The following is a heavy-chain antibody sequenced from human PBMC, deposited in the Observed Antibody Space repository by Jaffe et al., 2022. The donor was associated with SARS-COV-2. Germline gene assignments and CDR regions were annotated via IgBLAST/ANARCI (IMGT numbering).Heavy chain of an antibody. CDR1: GGSISSSSYY. J-gene: IGHJ4*02. CDR3: ARTTGYSSSWYYSEFCY. V-gene: IGHV4-39*01. D-gene: IGHD6-13*01. Sequence: QLQLQESGPGLVKPSETLSLTCTVSGGSISSSSYYWGWIRQPPGKGLEWIGSIYYSGSTYYNPSLKSRVTISVDTSKNQFSLKLSSVTAADTAVYYCARTTGYSSSWYYSEFCYWGQGTLVTVSS. CDR2: IYYSGST.